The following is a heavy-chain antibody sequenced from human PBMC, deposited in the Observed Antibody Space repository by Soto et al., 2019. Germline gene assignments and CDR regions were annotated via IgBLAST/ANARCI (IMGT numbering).Heavy chain of an antibody. V-gene: IGHV1-69*13. D-gene: IGHD3-3*01. CDR3: ASTGITIFGVVGRYGMDV. Sequence: SVKVSCKASGGTFSSYAISWVRQAPGQGLEWMGGIIPIFGTANYAQKFQGRVTITADESTSTAYMELSSLRSEDTAVYYCASTGITIFGVVGRYGMDVWGQGTTVTVSS. J-gene: IGHJ6*02. CDR2: IIPIFGTA. CDR1: GGTFSSYA.